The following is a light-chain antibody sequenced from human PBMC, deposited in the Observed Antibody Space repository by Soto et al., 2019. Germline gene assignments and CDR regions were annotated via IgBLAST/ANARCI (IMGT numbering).Light chain of an antibody. J-gene: IGKJ4*01. CDR3: QQYNTCPT. CDR2: SAS. V-gene: IGKV3D-15*03. Sequence: EMVMTQSPGTLSVSPGERATLSCRASENIITNLAWYQQKPGQPPSLLIYSASVRATGIPPRFSGSGSGTEFTLTSSIVPSEDFAIYYCQQYNTCPTFGGGTKVEIK. CDR1: ENIITN.